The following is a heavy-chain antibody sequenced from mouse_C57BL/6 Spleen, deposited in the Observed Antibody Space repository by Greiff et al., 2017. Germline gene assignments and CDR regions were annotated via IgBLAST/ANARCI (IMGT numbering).Heavy chain of an antibody. Sequence: EVKLVESGGGLVQPKGSLKLSCAASGFTFNTYAMHWVRQAPGKGFEWVARIRSKSSNYATYYADSVKDRFTISRDDSQSMLYLQMNNLKTEDTAMYYCGRGEVAMDYWGQGTSVTVSS. V-gene: IGHV10-3*01. CDR1: GFTFNTYA. J-gene: IGHJ4*01. CDR2: IRSKSSNYAT. CDR3: GRGEVAMDY.